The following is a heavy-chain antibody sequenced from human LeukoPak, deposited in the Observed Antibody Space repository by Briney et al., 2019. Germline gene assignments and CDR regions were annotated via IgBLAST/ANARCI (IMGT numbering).Heavy chain of an antibody. CDR2: ISGSGGST. Sequence: GGSLRLSCAASGFTFSSYAMSWVRQAPGKGLEWVSAISGSGGSTYYADSVEGRFTISRDNSKNTMYLQMNSLRAEDTAVYYCGKNVLLWFGEFSGWGQGTLVTASS. D-gene: IGHD3-10*01. CDR3: GKNVLLWFGEFSG. V-gene: IGHV3-23*01. J-gene: IGHJ4*02. CDR1: GFTFSSYA.